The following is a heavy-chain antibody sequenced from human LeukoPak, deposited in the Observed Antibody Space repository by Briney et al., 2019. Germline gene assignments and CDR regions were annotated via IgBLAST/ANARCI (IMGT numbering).Heavy chain of an antibody. CDR2: ISSNGDNT. CDR3: VRGTGN. CDR1: GFTFSTHV. Sequence: GGSLRLSCSVSGFTFSTHVMHWVRQAPGKGLEYVSAISSNGDNTYYADSVKGRFTISRDNSKNTLYLQMSSLRADDTAVYYCVRGTGNWGQGTLVTVSS. J-gene: IGHJ4*02. V-gene: IGHV3-64D*06.